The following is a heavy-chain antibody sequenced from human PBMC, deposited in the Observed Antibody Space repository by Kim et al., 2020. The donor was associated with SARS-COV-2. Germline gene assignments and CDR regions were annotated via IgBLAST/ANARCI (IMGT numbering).Heavy chain of an antibody. Sequence: SPAFQGQVTISVDKSISTAYLQWSSLKASDTAMYYCARRMTPIPVAFDIWGQGTMVTVSS. CDR3: ARRMTPIPVAFDI. J-gene: IGHJ3*02. V-gene: IGHV5-51*01. D-gene: IGHD2-15*01.